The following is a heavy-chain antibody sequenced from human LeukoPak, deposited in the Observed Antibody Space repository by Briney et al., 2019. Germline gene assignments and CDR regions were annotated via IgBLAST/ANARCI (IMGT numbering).Heavy chain of an antibody. CDR1: GFTFSGSA. CDR3: TTLGIAAADLDY. D-gene: IGHD6-13*01. V-gene: IGHV3-73*01. CDR2: IRSKANSYAT. J-gene: IGHJ4*02. Sequence: PGGSLRLSCAASGFTFSGSAMHWVRQASGKGLEWVGRIRSKANSYATAYAASVKGRFTISRDDSKNTAYLQMNSLKTEDTAVYYCTTLGIAAADLDYWGQGTLVTVSS.